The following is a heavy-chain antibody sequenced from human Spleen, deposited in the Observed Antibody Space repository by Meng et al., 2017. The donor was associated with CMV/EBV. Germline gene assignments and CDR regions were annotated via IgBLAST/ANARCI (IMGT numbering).Heavy chain of an antibody. CDR1: GYTFTSYG. Sequence: SVKVSCKASGYTFTSYGISWVRQAPGQGLEWMGGIIPIFGTANYAQKFQGRVTITTDESTSTAYMELSSLRSEDTAVYCCARDRIVGAGSRYGMEVWGQGTTVTVSS. J-gene: IGHJ6*02. V-gene: IGHV1-69*05. CDR3: ARDRIVGAGSRYGMEV. CDR2: IIPIFGTA. D-gene: IGHD1-26*01.